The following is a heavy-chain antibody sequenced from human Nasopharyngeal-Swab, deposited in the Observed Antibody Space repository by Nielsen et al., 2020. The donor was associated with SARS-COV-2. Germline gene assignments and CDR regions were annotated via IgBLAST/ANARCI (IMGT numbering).Heavy chain of an antibody. Sequence: WIRQPAGKGLEWVGGISGSGGSTYYADSVKGRFTISRDNSKNTLYLQMNSLRAEDTAVYYCAKDSCSSTSCYTWDWGENWFDPWGQGTLVTVSS. J-gene: IGHJ5*02. CDR2: ISGSGGST. V-gene: IGHV3-23*01. CDR3: AKDSCSSTSCYTWDWGENWFDP. D-gene: IGHD2-2*02.